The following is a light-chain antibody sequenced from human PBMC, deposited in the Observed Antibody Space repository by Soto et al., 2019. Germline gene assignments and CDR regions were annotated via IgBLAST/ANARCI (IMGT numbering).Light chain of an antibody. CDR1: QSVSQNF. V-gene: IGKV3-20*01. Sequence: EIVLTQSPGTLSLSPGERATLSCRASQSVSQNFLAWYQQKPGQAPRLLINGASSRATGIPDRFSGNGSGTANSLPIDRLEPEVFAVYFCQQYLSSAPTFRGGIKVAIK. J-gene: IGKJ4*02. CDR2: GAS. CDR3: QQYLSSAPT.